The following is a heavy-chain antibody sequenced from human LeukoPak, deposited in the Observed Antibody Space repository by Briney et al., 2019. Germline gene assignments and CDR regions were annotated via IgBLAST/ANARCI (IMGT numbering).Heavy chain of an antibody. CDR1: GFTFSSYA. J-gene: IGHJ4*02. CDR3: ATGSERDYYFFDY. V-gene: IGHV3-23*01. CDR2: ISGSGGNT. D-gene: IGHD3-22*01. Sequence: GGSLRLSCAASGFTFSSYAMSWVRQAPGKGLEWVSTISGSGGNTYYADSVKGRFTISRDNSNNTLYLQMNSLRAEDTAIYYCATGSERDYYFFDYWGQGTLVTVSS.